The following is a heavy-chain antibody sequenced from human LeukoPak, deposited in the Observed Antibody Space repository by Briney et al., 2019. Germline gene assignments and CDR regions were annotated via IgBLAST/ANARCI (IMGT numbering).Heavy chain of an antibody. CDR1: GGTFSSYA. J-gene: IGHJ4*02. Sequence: SVKVSCKASGGTFSSYAISWVRQAPGQGLEWMGGIIPIFGTANYAQKFQGRVTITADESTSTAYMELSSLRSEDTAVYYCARETNSGPRGGDFDYWGQGTLVTVSS. CDR2: IIPIFGTA. D-gene: IGHD5-12*01. CDR3: ARETNSGPRGGDFDY. V-gene: IGHV1-69*13.